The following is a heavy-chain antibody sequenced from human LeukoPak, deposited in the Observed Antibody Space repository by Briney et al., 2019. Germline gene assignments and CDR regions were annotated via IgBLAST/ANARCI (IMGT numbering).Heavy chain of an antibody. CDR1: GFTFSSYA. V-gene: IGHV3-23*01. CDR3: AKVYCSSSSCRPDYYYYYMDV. Sequence: PGGSLRLSCAASGFTFSSYAMSWVRQAPGKGLEGVSTISGSGGSTYYADSVKGRFTISRDNSKNTLYLQMNSLRAEDTAVYYCAKVYCSSSSCRPDYYYYYMDVWGKGTTVTVSS. D-gene: IGHD2-2*01. J-gene: IGHJ6*03. CDR2: ISGSGGST.